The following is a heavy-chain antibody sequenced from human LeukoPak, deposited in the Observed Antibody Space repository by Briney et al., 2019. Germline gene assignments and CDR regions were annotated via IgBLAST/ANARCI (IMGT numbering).Heavy chain of an antibody. CDR3: ARELLWFGEANWFDP. CDR2: INHSGST. V-gene: IGHV4-34*01. J-gene: IGHJ5*02. Sequence: PSETLSLTCAVYGGSFSGYYWSWIRQPPGKGLEWIGEINHSGSTNYNPSLKSRVTISVDTSKNQFSLKLSSVTAADTAVYYCARELLWFGEANWFDPWGQGTLVTVSS. D-gene: IGHD3-10*01. CDR1: GGSFSGYY.